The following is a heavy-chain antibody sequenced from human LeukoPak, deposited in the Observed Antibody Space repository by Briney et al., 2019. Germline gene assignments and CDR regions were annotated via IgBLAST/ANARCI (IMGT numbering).Heavy chain of an antibody. CDR2: IKSKTDGGTI. V-gene: IGHV3-15*01. D-gene: IGHD3-22*01. Sequence: GGSLRLSCVVSGFTFSKVWMSWVRQAPGKGLEWVGRIKSKTDGGTIDYAAPVKGRFTISRDDSKDTLFLQMNSLKTEDTAVYYCTTDLSELDDSGYYAKYFHHWGQGTLVSVSS. CDR3: TTDLSELDDSGYYAKYFHH. J-gene: IGHJ1*01. CDR1: GFTFSKVW.